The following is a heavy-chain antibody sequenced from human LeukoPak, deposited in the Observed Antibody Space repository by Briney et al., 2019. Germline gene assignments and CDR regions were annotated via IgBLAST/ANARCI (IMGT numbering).Heavy chain of an antibody. CDR2: INHSGST. D-gene: IGHD4-11*01. CDR3: ARGLDYSNYFNWFDP. CDR1: GGSFSGYY. J-gene: IGHJ5*02. Sequence: SETLSLTCAVYGGSFSGYYWSWIRQPPGKGLEWIGEINHSGSTNYNPSLKSRVTISVDTSKNQFSLELSSVTAADTAVYYCARGLDYSNYFNWFDPWGQGTLVTVSS. V-gene: IGHV4-34*01.